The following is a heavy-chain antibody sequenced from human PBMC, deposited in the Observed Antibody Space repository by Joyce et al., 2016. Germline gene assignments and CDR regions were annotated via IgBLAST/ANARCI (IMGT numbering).Heavy chain of an antibody. CDR3: AKDPFFYYDNSGYFDS. CDR2: ITWNSDNI. CDR1: GFTFDDYA. V-gene: IGHV3-9*01. J-gene: IGHJ4*02. Sequence: EVQLVESGGGLVQPGRSLRLSCAASGFTFDDYAMHWVRQAPGKGLEWVSGITWNSDNIAYADSVKGQFTISRDNAKNSLYLQMNNLRREDTALYFCAKDPFFYYDNSGYFDSWGQGTLVTVSS. D-gene: IGHD3-22*01.